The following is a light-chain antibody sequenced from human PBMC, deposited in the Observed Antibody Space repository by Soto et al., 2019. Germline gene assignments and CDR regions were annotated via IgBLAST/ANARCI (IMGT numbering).Light chain of an antibody. Sequence: QSVLSQPPSASGTPGQRVTISCSGSSSNIGRNYVYWYQQVPGTAAKLLIFRNNQRPSGVPDRFSGSKSGTSASLAISGLRSEDEADDFCAAWDYSLSGYWVFGGGTKLTVL. CDR1: SSNIGRNY. V-gene: IGLV1-47*01. J-gene: IGLJ3*02. CDR2: RNN. CDR3: AAWDYSLSGYWV.